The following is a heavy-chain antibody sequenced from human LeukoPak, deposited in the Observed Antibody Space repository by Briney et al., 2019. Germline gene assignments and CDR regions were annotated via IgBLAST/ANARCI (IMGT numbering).Heavy chain of an antibody. CDR1: GFTFSSYA. CDR2: ISGSGGRT. Sequence: PGGSLRLSYAASGFTFSSYAMSWVRQAPGKGLEWASAISGSGGRTYYADSVMGRFTSSRDNSKNTLSLQMNSLRTEDTAVYYCAKFFAVLRAYNWFDPWGQGTLVTVSS. V-gene: IGHV3-23*01. J-gene: IGHJ5*02. CDR3: AKFFAVLRAYNWFDP. D-gene: IGHD3-10*01.